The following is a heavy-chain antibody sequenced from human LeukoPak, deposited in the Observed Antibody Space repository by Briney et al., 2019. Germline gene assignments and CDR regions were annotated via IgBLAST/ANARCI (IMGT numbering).Heavy chain of an antibody. CDR2: ISSNGGST. Sequence: GGSLRLSCAASGFTFSSYAMHWVRQAPGKGLEYVSAISSNGGSTYYANSVKGRFTISRDNSKNTLYLQMGSLRAEDMAVYYCARGSLSIAVAGTSRYYMDVWGKGTTVTVSS. CDR3: ARGSLSIAVAGTSRYYMDV. D-gene: IGHD6-19*01. CDR1: GFTFSSYA. V-gene: IGHV3-64*01. J-gene: IGHJ6*03.